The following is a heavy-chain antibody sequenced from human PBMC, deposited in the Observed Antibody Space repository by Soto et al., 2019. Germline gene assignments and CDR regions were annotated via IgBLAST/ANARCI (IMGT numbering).Heavy chain of an antibody. J-gene: IGHJ4*02. Sequence: EVPLVETGGGLIQPGGSLRLSCAASGFTVYNNYMNWVRQAPGKGLEWVSVTYSGGNTFYADSVRGRFTISRDSSKNTLYLQMNSLKDEDTAIYYCARAPMSPLWGQGTLVTVSS. CDR1: GFTVYNNY. CDR2: TYSGGNT. D-gene: IGHD3-22*01. V-gene: IGHV3-53*02. CDR3: ARAPMSPL.